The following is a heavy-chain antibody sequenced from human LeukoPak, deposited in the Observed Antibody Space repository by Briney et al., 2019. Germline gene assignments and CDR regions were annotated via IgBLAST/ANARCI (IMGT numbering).Heavy chain of an antibody. CDR3: ARAGPKDCSSTSCDRFRFDP. V-gene: IGHV1-2*02. CDR2: INPNSGGT. J-gene: IGHJ5*02. CDR1: GYTFTGYY. D-gene: IGHD2-2*01. Sequence: ASVKVSCKASGYTFTGYYMHGVRQAPGQGLEWMGWINPNSGGTNYAQKFQGRVTMTRDTSISTAYMELSRLRSDDTAVYYCARAGPKDCSSTSCDRFRFDPWGQGTLVTVSS.